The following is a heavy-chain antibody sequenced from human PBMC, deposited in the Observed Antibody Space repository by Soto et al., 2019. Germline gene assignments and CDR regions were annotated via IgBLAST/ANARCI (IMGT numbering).Heavy chain of an antibody. CDR1: GLIFSDYH. J-gene: IGHJ6*02. V-gene: IGHV3-72*01. D-gene: IGHD6-19*01. CDR2: IRRKANSYTT. Sequence: EVQLVESGGGLVQPGGSLRLSCAASGLIFSDYHMDWVRQAPGKGLEWVGRIRRKANSYTTEYAASVKGRFTISRDDSKISLYLQMNSLKSEDTAVYYCAMLGGWSGGSSGMDVWGQGTTVTVPS. CDR3: AMLGGWSGGSSGMDV.